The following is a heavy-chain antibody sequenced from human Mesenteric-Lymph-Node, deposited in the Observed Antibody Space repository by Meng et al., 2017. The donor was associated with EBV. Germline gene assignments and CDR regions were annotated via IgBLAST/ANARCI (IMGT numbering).Heavy chain of an antibody. D-gene: IGHD2-2*01. V-gene: IGHV3-15*01. CDR2: IKSKTDGGTT. J-gene: IGHJ4*02. Sequence: VKLVAFGVGLVKPGGSLRLSCAASGVTFINAWMSWVRQAPGKGLEWVGRIKSKTDGGTTDYAAPVKGRFTISRDESKNTVHLQMNSLTTEDTAIYYCIHLRNNQLLDWAQGTLVTVSS. CDR1: GVTFINAW. CDR3: IHLRNNQLLD.